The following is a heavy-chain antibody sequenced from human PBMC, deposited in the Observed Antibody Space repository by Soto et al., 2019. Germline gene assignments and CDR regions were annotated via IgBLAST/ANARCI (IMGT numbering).Heavy chain of an antibody. Sequence: GGSLKISCAASGFMFSSYAMTWVRQAPGKGLEWVSALSGGGDSTYYAPSVRGRFAISRDNSKNTLYLQINSLRAEDTAVYYCATGLRSVYGPFDSWGQGTLVTVSS. D-gene: IGHD5-12*01. V-gene: IGHV3-23*01. CDR2: LSGGGDST. CDR1: GFMFSSYA. CDR3: ATGLRSVYGPFDS. J-gene: IGHJ4*02.